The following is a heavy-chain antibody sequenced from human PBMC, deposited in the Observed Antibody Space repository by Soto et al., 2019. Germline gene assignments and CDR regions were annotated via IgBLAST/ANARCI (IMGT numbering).Heavy chain of an antibody. CDR2: ISGSGENT. CDR1: GFKFSSYA. Sequence: GGSLRLSCEASGFKFSSYAISWVRQAPGKGLEWVSGISGSGENTYHADSVTGRFIISRDNSKNTVNLQMNSLRDDDTAIYYCAKGVFARDYYYHGMAVWGQGTTVTVSS. V-gene: IGHV3-23*01. CDR3: AKGVFARDYYYHGMAV. J-gene: IGHJ6*02. D-gene: IGHD3-16*01.